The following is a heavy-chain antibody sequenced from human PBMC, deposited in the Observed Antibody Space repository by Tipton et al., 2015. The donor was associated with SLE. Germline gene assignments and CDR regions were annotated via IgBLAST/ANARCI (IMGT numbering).Heavy chain of an antibody. Sequence: SLRLSCAASGFTFSSYEMNWVRQAPGKGLEWVSYISSSGSTIYYADSVKGRFTISRDNAKNSLYLQMNSLRAEDTAVYYCARVNWGDAFDIWGQGTMVTVSS. CDR2: ISSSGSTI. D-gene: IGHD7-27*01. CDR1: GFTFSSYE. V-gene: IGHV3-48*03. CDR3: ARVNWGDAFDI. J-gene: IGHJ3*02.